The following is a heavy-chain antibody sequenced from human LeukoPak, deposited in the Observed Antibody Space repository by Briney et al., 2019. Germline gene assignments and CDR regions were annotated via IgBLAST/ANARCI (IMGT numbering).Heavy chain of an antibody. CDR2: ISSSGSTI. CDR3: LYIAARRLEADY. D-gene: IGHD6-6*01. J-gene: IGHJ4*02. V-gene: IGHV3-48*03. Sequence: GSLRLSCAASGFTFSSYEMNWVRQAPGKGLEWVSYISSSGSTIYYADSVKGRFTISRDNAKNSLYLQMNSLRAEDTAVYYCLYIAARRLEADYWGQGTLVTVSS. CDR1: GFTFSSYE.